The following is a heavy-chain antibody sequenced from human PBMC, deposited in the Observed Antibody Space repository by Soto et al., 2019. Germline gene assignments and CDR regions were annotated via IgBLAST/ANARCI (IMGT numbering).Heavy chain of an antibody. V-gene: IGHV5-51*01. J-gene: IGHJ6*02. D-gene: IGHD2-2*01. CDR2: IYPGDSDT. CDR3: ARRSGPAALLSGDYYYGMDV. Sequence: GESLKISCKGSGYSFTSYWIGWVRQMPGKGLEWMGIIYPGDSDTRYSPSFQGQVTISADKSISTAYLQWSSLKASDTAMYYCARRSGPAALLSGDYYYGMDVWGQGTTVTVSS. CDR1: GYSFTSYW.